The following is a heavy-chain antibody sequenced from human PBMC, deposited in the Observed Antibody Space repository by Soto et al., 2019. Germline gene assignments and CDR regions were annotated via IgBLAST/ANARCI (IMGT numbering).Heavy chain of an antibody. Sequence: QVQLVQSGAEVKKPGASVKVSCKASGYTFTSYAMHWVRQAPGQRLEWMGWINAGNGNTKYSQKFQGRVTITRDTSASTDYIELISLRSEDTAVYYCARVIAARTSNDAFDIWGQGTMVTVSS. J-gene: IGHJ3*02. CDR1: GYTFTSYA. CDR2: INAGNGNT. V-gene: IGHV1-3*01. D-gene: IGHD6-6*01. CDR3: ARVIAARTSNDAFDI.